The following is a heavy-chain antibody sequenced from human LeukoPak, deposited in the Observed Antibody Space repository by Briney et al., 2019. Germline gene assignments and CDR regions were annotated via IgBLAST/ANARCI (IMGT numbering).Heavy chain of an antibody. CDR3: ARQYYDILTGYYTDYYFDY. D-gene: IGHD3-9*01. CDR2: IYYSGST. J-gene: IGHJ4*02. CDR1: GGSISSSSYY. Sequence: PSETLSLTCTVSGGSISSSSYYWGWIRQPPGKGLEWIGSIYYSGSTYYNPSLKSRVTISVDTSKNQFSLKLSSVTAADTAVYHCARQYYDILTGYYTDYYFDYWGQGTLVTVSS. V-gene: IGHV4-39*01.